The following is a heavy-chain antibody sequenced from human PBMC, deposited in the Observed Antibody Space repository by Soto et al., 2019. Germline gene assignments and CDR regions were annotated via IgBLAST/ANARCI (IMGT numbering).Heavy chain of an antibody. CDR3: ARDKITGLFVY. J-gene: IGHJ4*02. CDR2: INHSGST. Sequence: PSETLSLTCAVYGGSFSGYYWTWIRQPPGTGLEWIGEINHSGSTNYNPSLKSRVTISVDTSKNQFSLKLTSVTAADTAVYYCARDKITGLFVYWGQGTLVNVSS. CDR1: GGSFSGYY. D-gene: IGHD2-8*02. V-gene: IGHV4-34*01.